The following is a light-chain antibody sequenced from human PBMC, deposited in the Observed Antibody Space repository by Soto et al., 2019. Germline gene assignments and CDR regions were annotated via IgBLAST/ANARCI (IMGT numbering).Light chain of an antibody. J-gene: IGKJ5*01. Sequence: DIQMTQSPSCLSASVGDSVTITCRSSQSISSYLNWYQQKPGKAPKLLIYAASSFQSGVPSRFSGSGSGTDFTLTISSLEPEDFAVYYCQQRSNWPPITFGQGTRLEIK. CDR3: QQRSNWPPIT. CDR2: AAS. V-gene: IGKV1-39*01. CDR1: QSISSY.